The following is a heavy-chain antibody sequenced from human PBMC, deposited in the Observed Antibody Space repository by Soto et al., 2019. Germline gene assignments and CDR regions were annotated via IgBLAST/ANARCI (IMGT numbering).Heavy chain of an antibody. J-gene: IGHJ5*02. CDR1: GFTFSSYG. Sequence: QVQLVESGGGVVQPGRSLRLSCAASGFTFSSYGMHWVRQAPGKGLEWVAVIWYDGSNKYYADSVKGRFTISRDNSTXTLYLQMNSLRAEDTAVYYCARDRGSGITRDWFDPWGQGTLVTVSS. V-gene: IGHV3-33*01. CDR3: ARDRGSGITRDWFDP. D-gene: IGHD3-10*01. CDR2: IWYDGSNK.